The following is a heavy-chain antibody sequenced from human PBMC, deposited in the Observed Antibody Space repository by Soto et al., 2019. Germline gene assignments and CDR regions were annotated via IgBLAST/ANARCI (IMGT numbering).Heavy chain of an antibody. CDR1: GGSVSSSVYY. J-gene: IGHJ5*02. D-gene: IGHD6-19*01. Sequence: QLQLQESGPGLVRPSETLSLICTVSGGSVSSSVYYCGWIRQPPGKGLEWIGSVYTSGRTYYNPALKRRVTVSVDKCKSHFSVGLSSVPAADTAVYYCVRHGDSGWPGYWFDPWGQGTLVTVSS. V-gene: IGHV4-39*01. CDR3: VRHGDSGWPGYWFDP. CDR2: VYTSGRT.